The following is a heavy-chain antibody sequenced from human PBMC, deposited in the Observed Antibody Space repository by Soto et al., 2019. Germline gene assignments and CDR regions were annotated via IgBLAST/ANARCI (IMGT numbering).Heavy chain of an antibody. CDR1: GDSVSSPYY. CDR2: VFHTGTT. V-gene: IGHV4-4*02. D-gene: IGHD6-19*01. CDR3: ARSAGWYAVHS. J-gene: IGHJ4*02. Sequence: QVQLQESGPGLVKPSGTLSLTCAVSGDSVSSPYYWCWVRQPPGKGLEWIGEVFHTGTTSYNPSLRSRVTISMHKSNNHFSLDLSSVTAADTAVYYCARSAGWYAVHSWGPGTLVIVSS.